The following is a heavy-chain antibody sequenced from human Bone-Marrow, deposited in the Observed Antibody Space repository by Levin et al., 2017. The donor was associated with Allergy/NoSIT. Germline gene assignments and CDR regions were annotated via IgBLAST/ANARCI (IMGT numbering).Heavy chain of an antibody. Sequence: LSLTCAVTGFTFSNAWMTWVRQAPGKGLEWVGRIKSRADGGTTDYAAPVKGRFTISGDDSKNMLYLQMNSLKSEDTAVYFCATALRWDRTPADFDYWGQGTLVTVSS. CDR3: ATALRWDRTPADFDY. CDR2: IKSRADGGTT. J-gene: IGHJ4*02. CDR1: GFTFSNAW. D-gene: IGHD4-23*01. V-gene: IGHV3-15*07.